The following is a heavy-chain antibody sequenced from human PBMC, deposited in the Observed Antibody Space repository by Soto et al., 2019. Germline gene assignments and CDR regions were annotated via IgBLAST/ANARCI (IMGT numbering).Heavy chain of an antibody. CDR3: ARDDPRGFIAVAGYFQH. CDR2: ISAYNGNT. J-gene: IGHJ1*01. V-gene: IGHV1-18*01. CDR1: GYTFTSYG. Sequence: ASVKVSCKASGYTFTSYGISWVRQAPGQGLEWMGWISAYNGNTNYAQKLQGRVTMTTDTSTSTAYMELRSLRSDDTAVYYCARDDPRGFIAVAGYFQHWGQGTLVTVSS. D-gene: IGHD6-19*01.